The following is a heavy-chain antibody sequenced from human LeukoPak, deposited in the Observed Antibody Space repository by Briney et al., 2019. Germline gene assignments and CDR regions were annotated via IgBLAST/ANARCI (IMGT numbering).Heavy chain of an antibody. CDR2: ISSSSSYI. J-gene: IGHJ4*02. Sequence: PGGSLRLSCAASGFTFSSYSVNWVRQAPGKGLEWVSSISSSSSYIYYADSVKGRFTISRDNAKNSLYLQMNSLRAEDTAVYYCARDSYYYDSSGYYSVDYWGQGTLVTVSS. D-gene: IGHD3-22*01. V-gene: IGHV3-21*01. CDR3: ARDSYYYDSSGYYSVDY. CDR1: GFTFSSYS.